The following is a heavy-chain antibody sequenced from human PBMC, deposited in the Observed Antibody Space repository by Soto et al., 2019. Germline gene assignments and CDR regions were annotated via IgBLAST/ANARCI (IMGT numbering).Heavy chain of an antibody. Sequence: GAAVKVSCKASGYTFTGYYMHWVRQAPGQGLEWMGWMSPKSGGTSIAQKFQGRVTMTRDTSISTAYMEVSRLRSDGTAVYYCARDLDGDDYFDYWGQGTLVTVSS. J-gene: IGHJ4*02. CDR1: GYTFTGYY. V-gene: IGHV1-2*02. D-gene: IGHD3-3*01. CDR2: MSPKSGGT. CDR3: ARDLDGDDYFDY.